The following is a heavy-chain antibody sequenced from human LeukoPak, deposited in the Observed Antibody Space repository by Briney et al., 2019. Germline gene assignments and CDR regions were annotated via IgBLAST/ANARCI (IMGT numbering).Heavy chain of an antibody. Sequence: ASVKVSCKAFGYTFTSNYMHWVRQAPGQGPEWMGVISPSGGSTTYAQKFQGRVTITADKSTSTAYMELSSLRSEDTAVYYCARARYSYGYYYYYYMDVWGKGTTVTVSS. CDR2: ISPSGGST. CDR1: GYTFTSNY. V-gene: IGHV1-46*01. D-gene: IGHD5-18*01. CDR3: ARARYSYGYYYYYYMDV. J-gene: IGHJ6*03.